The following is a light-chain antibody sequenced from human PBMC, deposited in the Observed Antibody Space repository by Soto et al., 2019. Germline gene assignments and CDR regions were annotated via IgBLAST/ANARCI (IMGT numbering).Light chain of an antibody. CDR3: QQFVESPFT. CDR2: DAS. V-gene: IGKV3-20*01. J-gene: IGKJ2*01. CDR1: ETISRSY. Sequence: EIVLTQSPGTMSLSPGQRATFSCRASETISRSYVAWYQQTPGRPPRLVIYDASSRATGIPDRFSGSGSGTDFSLTISRLDPEDFAVYYCQQFVESPFTFGQGTKLEIK.